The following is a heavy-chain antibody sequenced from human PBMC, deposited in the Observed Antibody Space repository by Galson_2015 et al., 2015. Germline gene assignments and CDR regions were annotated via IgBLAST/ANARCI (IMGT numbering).Heavy chain of an antibody. J-gene: IGHJ4*02. D-gene: IGHD6-13*01. V-gene: IGHV3-48*02. CDR2: ISSSSTTI. Sequence: SLRLSCAASGFTFSTYIMNWFRQAPGKGLEWLSYISSSSTTIYYADSVKGRFTISRDNAKNSLYLQMNSLRDEDTAVYYCARESSNWVWGQGTLVTVSS. CDR3: ARESSNWV. CDR1: GFTFSTYI.